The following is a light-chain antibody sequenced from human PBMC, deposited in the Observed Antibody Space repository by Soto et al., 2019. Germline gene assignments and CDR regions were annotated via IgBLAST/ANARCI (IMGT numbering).Light chain of an antibody. CDR3: QQYNNWPPVT. J-gene: IGKJ4*01. Sequence: EVVMTQSPATLSVSPGDRATLSCRASQSVSSNLAWYQQKPDQAPRLLIYGASTRATGIPARFSGSGSGTEVTLTISSLQSEDFAIYYCQQYNNWPPVTFGGGTKVEIK. CDR2: GAS. CDR1: QSVSSN. V-gene: IGKV3-15*01.